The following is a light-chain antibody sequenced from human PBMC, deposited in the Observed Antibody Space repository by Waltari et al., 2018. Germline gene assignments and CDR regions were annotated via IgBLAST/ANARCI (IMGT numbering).Light chain of an antibody. V-gene: IGLV1-51*01. CDR3: ASWDSSLSAAGV. Sequence: QPVLTQPPSVSAAPAPTVTISRSGANPNIGNNYPAWYQKFPGRAPRLIIFDDNQRPSGIPDRFSGSKSGTSATLAITGLQSGDEADYYCASWDSSLSAAGVFGGGTRLTVL. CDR1: NPNIGNNY. CDR2: DDN. J-gene: IGLJ3*02.